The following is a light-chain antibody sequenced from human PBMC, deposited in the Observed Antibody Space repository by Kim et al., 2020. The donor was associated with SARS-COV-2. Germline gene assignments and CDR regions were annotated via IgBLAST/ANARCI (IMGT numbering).Light chain of an antibody. CDR1: KMGDKY. CDR2: QDS. CDR3: QAWDSTQMV. J-gene: IGLJ3*02. V-gene: IGLV3-1*01. Sequence: SYELTQPPSVSVSPGQTASITCSGDKMGDKYACWYQQKPGQLPVLVIYQDSKRPSGIPERFSGSNSGNTATLTISGTQAMDEADYYCQAWDSTQMVFGGG.